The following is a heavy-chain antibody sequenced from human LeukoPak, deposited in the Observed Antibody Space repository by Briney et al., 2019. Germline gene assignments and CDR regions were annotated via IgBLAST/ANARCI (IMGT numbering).Heavy chain of an antibody. CDR1: GFTFSSYA. Sequence: PGRSLRLSCAASGFTFSSYAMHWVRQAPGKGLEWVAVISYDGSNKYYADSVKGRFTISRDNSKNTLYLRMNSLRAEDTAVYYCARDRGFDGGTYYDFWSGYNRYYYYGMDVWGQGTTVTVSS. J-gene: IGHJ6*02. D-gene: IGHD3-3*01. CDR2: ISYDGSNK. V-gene: IGHV3-30-3*01. CDR3: ARDRGFDGGTYYDFWSGYNRYYYYGMDV.